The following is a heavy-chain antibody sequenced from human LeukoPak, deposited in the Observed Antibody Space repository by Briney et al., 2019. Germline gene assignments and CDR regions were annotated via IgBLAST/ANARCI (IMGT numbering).Heavy chain of an antibody. CDR2: IKQDGSEK. CDR3: ARITDYYGMDV. J-gene: IGHJ6*02. Sequence: GGSLRLSCAACGFTFSRYWMSGLRQAQGKGREWVANIKQDGSEKYYVDAVKGRFTISRDNAKNSLYLQMNSMRDEDTAVYYCARITDYYGMDVWGQGTTVTVSS. V-gene: IGHV3-7*05. CDR1: GFTFSRYW. D-gene: IGHD3-10*01.